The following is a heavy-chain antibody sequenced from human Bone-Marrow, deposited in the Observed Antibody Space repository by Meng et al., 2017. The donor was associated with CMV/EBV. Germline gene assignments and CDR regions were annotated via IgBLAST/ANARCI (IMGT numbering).Heavy chain of an antibody. D-gene: IGHD4-11*01. Sequence: GSLRLSCTVSGVSVSRGGFYWSWIRQPPGKGLEWIGYIYYSGSTNYNPSHKSRVTISVDTYKNQFSLKLSSVTAADTAVYYCARGSLRLQLDDWGQGTLVTVSS. CDR2: IYYSGST. V-gene: IGHV4-61*08. CDR3: ARGSLRLQLDD. CDR1: GVSVSRGGFY. J-gene: IGHJ4*02.